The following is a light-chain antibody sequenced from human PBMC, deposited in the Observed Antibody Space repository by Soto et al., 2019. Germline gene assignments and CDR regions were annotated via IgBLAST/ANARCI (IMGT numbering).Light chain of an antibody. CDR3: AAWDDSLTGPV. V-gene: IGLV1-44*01. J-gene: IGLJ1*01. CDR1: RSDIGGNS. Sequence: QSVLAQPPSESGTPGQTVIIPCSGSRSDIGGNSVNWYQHLPGTAPKLLIYNNNQRPSGVPDRFSGSKSGTSASLAISGLQSGDEADYYCAAWDDSLTGPVFGTGTKVTVL. CDR2: NNN.